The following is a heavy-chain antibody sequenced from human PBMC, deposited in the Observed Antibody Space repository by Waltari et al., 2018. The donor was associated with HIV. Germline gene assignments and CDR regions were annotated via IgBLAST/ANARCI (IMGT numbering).Heavy chain of an antibody. J-gene: IGHJ4*02. D-gene: IGHD2-15*01. CDR1: GFPINDYS. V-gene: IGHV3-11*01. CDR2: MNVLKNRA. CDR3: ASRGARGRYCSNHTCYME. Sequence: QVEMVESGGALVKPGGSLRLSCVASGFPINDYSVSWVRQAPGKGLEWISYMNVLKNRALYADAVMDSFVLFRDNAKNSVILQMTDLKVDDTALYFCASRGARGRYCSNHTCYMEWGRGTPVTVSS.